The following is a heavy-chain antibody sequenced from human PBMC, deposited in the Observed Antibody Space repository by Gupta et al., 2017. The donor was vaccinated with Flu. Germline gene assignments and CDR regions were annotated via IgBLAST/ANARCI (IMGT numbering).Heavy chain of an antibody. Sequence: EVQLVESGGGLVQPGGYLRLSCAASGFTFNSYEMNWVRQAPGKGLEWVSYISSSGSTIYYADSVKGRFTISRDNAKNSLYLQMNSLRAEDTAVYYCARGLRWSYYFDYWGQGTLVTVSS. V-gene: IGHV3-48*03. CDR2: ISSSGSTI. J-gene: IGHJ4*02. CDR1: GFTFNSYE. CDR3: ARGLRWSYYFDY. D-gene: IGHD4-23*01.